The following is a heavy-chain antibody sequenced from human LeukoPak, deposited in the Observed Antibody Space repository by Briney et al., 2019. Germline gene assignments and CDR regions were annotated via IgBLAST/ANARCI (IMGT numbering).Heavy chain of an antibody. D-gene: IGHD3-22*01. CDR1: GFTFSSYW. CDR2: INSEGSST. Sequence: GGSLRLSCAASGFTFSSYWMHWVRQAPGEWLVWVSRINSEGSSTSYADSVKGRFTISRDNDKNTLYLQMNSLRAEDTAVYYCARAPYYYDSSAGYWGQGPLVTVSS. J-gene: IGHJ4*02. V-gene: IGHV3-74*01. CDR3: ARAPYYYDSSAGY.